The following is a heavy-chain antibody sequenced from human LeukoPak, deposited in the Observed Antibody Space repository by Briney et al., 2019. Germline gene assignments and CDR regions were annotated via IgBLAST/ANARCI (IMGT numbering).Heavy chain of an antibody. Sequence: SETLSLTCTVSGGSISSSSYYWGWIRQPPGKGLEWIGSIYNSGSTYYNPSLKSRVTITVDTSKNQFSLKLTSVTAADTAVYYCARGSRITIFGVVISELVRPLGPGSLRSWFDPWGQGTLVTVSS. J-gene: IGHJ5*02. CDR1: GGSISSSSYY. V-gene: IGHV4-39*07. CDR3: ARGSRITIFGVVISELVRPLGPGSLRSWFDP. D-gene: IGHD3-3*01. CDR2: IYNSGST.